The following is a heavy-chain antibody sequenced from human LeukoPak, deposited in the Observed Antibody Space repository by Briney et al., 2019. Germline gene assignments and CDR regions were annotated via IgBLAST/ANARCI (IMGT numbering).Heavy chain of an antibody. Sequence: GGSLRLSCAASGFTVSSNYMSWVRQAPGKGLEWVSVIYSGGSTYCADSVKGRFTISRDNSKNTLYLQMNSLRAEDTAVYYCARVKLGYFDLWGRGTLVTVSS. J-gene: IGHJ2*01. CDR1: GFTVSSNY. CDR2: IYSGGST. D-gene: IGHD1-1*01. CDR3: ARVKLGYFDL. V-gene: IGHV3-53*01.